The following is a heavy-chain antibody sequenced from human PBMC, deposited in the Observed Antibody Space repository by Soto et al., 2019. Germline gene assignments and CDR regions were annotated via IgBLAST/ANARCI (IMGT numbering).Heavy chain of an antibody. V-gene: IGHV3-74*01. J-gene: IGHJ4*02. Sequence: SGGSLRLSCAAPGLTFSSYWTHWVRQAPGKGLVWVSRISSDARTTSYADSVTGRFTISRDNAKNMLYLQMNSLRAEDTAVYYCAREYSSSRYFDYWGQGTLVTVSS. CDR2: ISSDARTT. CDR3: AREYSSSRYFDY. CDR1: GLTFSSYW. D-gene: IGHD6-13*01.